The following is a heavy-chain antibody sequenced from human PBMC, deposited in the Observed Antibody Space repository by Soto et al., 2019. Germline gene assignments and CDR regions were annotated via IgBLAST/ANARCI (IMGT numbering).Heavy chain of an antibody. CDR2: IIPIFGTA. V-gene: IGHV1-69*13. CDR1: GGTFSSYA. Sequence: SVKVSCKASGGTFSSYAISWVRQAPGQGLEWMGGIIPIFGTANYAQKLQGRVTITADESTSTAYMEMSSLRSEDTALFYCASFLYDSSGPAPPEYFQHWGQGTLVTVSS. D-gene: IGHD3-22*01. CDR3: ASFLYDSSGPAPPEYFQH. J-gene: IGHJ1*01.